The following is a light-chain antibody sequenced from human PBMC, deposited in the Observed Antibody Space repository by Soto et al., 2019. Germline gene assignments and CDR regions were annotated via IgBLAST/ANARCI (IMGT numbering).Light chain of an antibody. J-gene: IGLJ1*01. V-gene: IGLV2-14*01. CDR3: SSYTTSNTRQIV. Sequence: QSALTQPASVSGSPGQSIAISCTGTSGDVGGYNYVSWYQQHPGKAPKFMIYDVSNRPSGVSNRFSGSKSGNTASLTISGLQAQHEADYYCSSYTTSNTRQIVFGTGTKLTVL. CDR1: SGDVGGYNY. CDR2: DVS.